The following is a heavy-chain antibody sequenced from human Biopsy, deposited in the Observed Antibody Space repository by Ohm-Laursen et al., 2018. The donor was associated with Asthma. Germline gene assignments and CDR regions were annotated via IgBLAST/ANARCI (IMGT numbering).Heavy chain of an antibody. CDR3: ARGPELDD. Sequence: SETLSLTCDVYPGSFSGFFWTWIRQSPGKGLEWIGETNERGVTNNNPSLKSQVIISIDTYWNRVSLKLTSVTAADTAVYYCARGPELDDWGQGTTVTVSS. CDR2: TNERGVT. V-gene: IGHV4-34*01. CDR1: PGSFSGFF. J-gene: IGHJ6*02.